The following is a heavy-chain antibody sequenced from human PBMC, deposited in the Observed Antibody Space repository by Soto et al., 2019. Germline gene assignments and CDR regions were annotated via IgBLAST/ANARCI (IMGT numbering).Heavy chain of an antibody. CDR3: ARYVAVAGGYNWFDP. Sequence: PGGSLRLSCATTGFSVNNNDMSWVRQAPGKGLEWVSLIYSSGSIKYADSVKGRFTISRDNSKNTLYLQMGSLRAEDMAVYYCARYVAVAGGYNWFDPWGQGTLVTVSS. J-gene: IGHJ5*02. D-gene: IGHD6-19*01. CDR2: IYSSGSI. V-gene: IGHV3-66*01. CDR1: GFSVNNND.